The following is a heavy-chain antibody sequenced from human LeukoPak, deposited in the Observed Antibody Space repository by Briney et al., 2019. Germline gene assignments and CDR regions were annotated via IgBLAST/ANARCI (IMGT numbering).Heavy chain of an antibody. Sequence: SETLSLTCTVSGGSISSSSYYWGWIRQPPGKGLEWIGSIYYSGSTNYNPSLKSRVTMSVDTSKNQFSLKLSSVTAADTAVYYCARSSYQLLGYYYYYMDVWGKGTTVTISS. CDR2: IYYSGST. V-gene: IGHV4-39*07. J-gene: IGHJ6*03. D-gene: IGHD2-2*01. CDR1: GGSISSSSYY. CDR3: ARSSYQLLGYYYYYMDV.